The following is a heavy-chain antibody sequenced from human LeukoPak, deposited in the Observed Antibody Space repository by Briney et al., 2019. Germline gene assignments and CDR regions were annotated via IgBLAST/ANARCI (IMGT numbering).Heavy chain of an antibody. D-gene: IGHD3-3*01. CDR1: GFSFSSYA. CDR3: AKERAFFGVVILDAFDI. V-gene: IGHV3-23*01. CDR2: ISGSGA. Sequence: GSLRLSCAASGFSFSSYAMSWVRQAPGKGLVWVSGISGSGAYYGDSVRGRFTISRDNSKNTLYLQMNSLRAEDTAVYYCAKERAFFGVVILDAFDIWGQGTMVTVSS. J-gene: IGHJ3*02.